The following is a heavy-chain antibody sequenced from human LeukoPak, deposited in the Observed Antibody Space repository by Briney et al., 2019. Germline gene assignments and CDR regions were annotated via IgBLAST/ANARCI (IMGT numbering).Heavy chain of an antibody. D-gene: IGHD6-19*01. CDR3: AKGSEVGVAMKYDAFDI. Sequence: SVKVSCKASGYTFTKYGVYWVRQAPGQGLEWMGGIIPIFGTANYAQKFQGRVTITADKSTSTAYMELSSLRTEDTALYYCAKGSEVGVAMKYDAFDIWGQGTMVTVSS. V-gene: IGHV1-69*06. CDR1: GYTFTKYG. J-gene: IGHJ3*02. CDR2: IIPIFGTA.